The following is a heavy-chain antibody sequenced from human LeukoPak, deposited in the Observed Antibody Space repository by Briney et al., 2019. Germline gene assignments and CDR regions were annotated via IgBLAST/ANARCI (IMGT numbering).Heavy chain of an antibody. J-gene: IGHJ4*02. D-gene: IGHD2-2*02. CDR2: IYPGDSDT. CDR1: GYSFTSYW. V-gene: IGHV5-51*01. Sequence: GESLKISCKGSGYSFTSYWIGWVRQMPGKGLEWMGIIYPGDSDTQYSPSFQGQVTISADKSISTAYLQWSSLKASDTAMYYCARFLGYCTSSSCYRGDIDCWGQGTLVTVSS. CDR3: ARFLGYCTSSSCYRGDIDC.